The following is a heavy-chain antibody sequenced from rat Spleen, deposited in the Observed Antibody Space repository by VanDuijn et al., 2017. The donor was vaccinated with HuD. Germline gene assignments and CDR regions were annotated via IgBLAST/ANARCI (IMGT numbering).Heavy chain of an antibody. J-gene: IGHJ3*01. Sequence: QVQLKESGPGLVQPSQTLSLTCTVSGFSLTSYGVSWVRQPPGKGLEWMGGLWGDGSTDYNSTLKSRLSISRDTYKSQVYLQMDSLTSEDTATYYCETGHRILRLDWFADWGQGTLVTVSS. CDR2: LWGDGST. D-gene: IGHD1-6*01. V-gene: IGHV2-1*01. CDR3: ETGHRILRLDWFAD. CDR1: GFSLTSYG.